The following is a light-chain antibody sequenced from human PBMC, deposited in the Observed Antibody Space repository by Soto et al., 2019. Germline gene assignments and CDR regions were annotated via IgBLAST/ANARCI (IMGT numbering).Light chain of an antibody. Sequence: QSVLTQPPSASGSPGQSVTISCTGTSSAVGGFNYVSWYQQHPGKAPKLMIYEVNKRPSGIPDRFSGSKSGNTASLTVSGLQAEDEADYYCSSYAGSNNVVFGGGTKLTVL. CDR2: EVN. CDR1: SSAVGGFNY. CDR3: SSYAGSNNVV. V-gene: IGLV2-8*01. J-gene: IGLJ2*01.